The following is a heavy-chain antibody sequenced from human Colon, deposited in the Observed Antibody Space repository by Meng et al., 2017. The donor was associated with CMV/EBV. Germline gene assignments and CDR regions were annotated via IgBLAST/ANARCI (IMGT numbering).Heavy chain of an antibody. Sequence: GESLKISCATSGFTFNVDWMNWVRQPPGKGLEWVANIRKDGNEEHYVDSVKGRFTISRDNARNSLFLQMTSLRVEDTAIYYCERGGPSAAAGRGYFQYWGQGTLVTVSS. J-gene: IGHJ1*01. D-gene: IGHD6-13*01. CDR1: GFTFNVDW. CDR2: IRKDGNEE. CDR3: ERGGPSAAAGRGYFQY. V-gene: IGHV3-7*01.